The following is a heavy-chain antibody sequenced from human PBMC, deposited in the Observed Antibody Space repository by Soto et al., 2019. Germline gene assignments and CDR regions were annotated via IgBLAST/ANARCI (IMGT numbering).Heavy chain of an antibody. Sequence: VQLTQSEAQLKQPGSSMKVSCQTSGYNFELYSWSWVRQVPGLRPEWLGGVLPLYNKAIYPPQFQGRVTINADSSTKTVSLKMTSLRSDDSGIYFCARDQGGSLLSTWFDIWGPGTPVTVS. CDR1: GYNFELYS. D-gene: IGHD1-26*01. CDR3: ARDQGGSLLSTWFDI. J-gene: IGHJ5*02. CDR2: VLPLYNKA. V-gene: IGHV1-69*14.